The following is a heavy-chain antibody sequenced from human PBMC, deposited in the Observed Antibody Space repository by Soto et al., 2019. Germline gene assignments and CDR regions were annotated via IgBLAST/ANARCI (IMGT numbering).Heavy chain of an antibody. J-gene: IGHJ4*02. CDR3: ARGVVRRVIIQYTSFFDY. D-gene: IGHD3-10*01. Sequence: SETLSLTCAVYGESFSGYYWSWIRQAPGRGLEWIGEINHSGTTNYNTSLKSRVTISVDTSKNQFSLKLSSVTAADTAVYYCARGVVRRVIIQYTSFFDYWGQGTPVTVSS. V-gene: IGHV4-34*01. CDR2: INHSGTT. CDR1: GESFSGYY.